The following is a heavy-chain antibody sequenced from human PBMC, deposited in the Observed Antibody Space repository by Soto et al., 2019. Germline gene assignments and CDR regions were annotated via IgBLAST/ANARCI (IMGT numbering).Heavy chain of an antibody. Sequence: ASVKVSCKASGHTFTRYGISWVRQAPGQELEWMGIISPSGGSTTYAQKFQGRVTMTRDTSTSTVYMELSSLRSEDTAVYYCATYYYDSSGYYSEYFQHWGQGALVTVSS. V-gene: IGHV1-46*01. D-gene: IGHD3-22*01. J-gene: IGHJ1*01. CDR2: ISPSGGST. CDR1: GHTFTRYG. CDR3: ATYYYDSSGYYSEYFQH.